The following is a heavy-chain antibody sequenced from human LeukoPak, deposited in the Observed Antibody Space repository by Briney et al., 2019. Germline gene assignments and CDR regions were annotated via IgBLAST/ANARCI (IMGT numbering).Heavy chain of an antibody. CDR2: ISYDGGNK. D-gene: IGHD3-22*01. Sequence: GGSLRLSCAASGFTFSSYGMHWVRQAPGKGLEWVAVISYDGGNKYYADSVKGRFTISRDNSKNTLYLQMNSLRAEDTAVYYCARHPNYYDSSGYSIDYWGQGTLVTVSS. CDR3: ARHPNYYDSSGYSIDY. CDR1: GFTFSSYG. V-gene: IGHV3-30*03. J-gene: IGHJ4*02.